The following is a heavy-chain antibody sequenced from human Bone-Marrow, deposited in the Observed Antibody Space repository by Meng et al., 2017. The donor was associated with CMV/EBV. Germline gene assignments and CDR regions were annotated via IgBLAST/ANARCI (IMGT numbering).Heavy chain of an antibody. D-gene: IGHD2-15*01. Sequence: GSLRLSCSVSGGSISSTNSYWAWIRQSPGKGLEWIGSIYYSGTTYYRPSLKSRVTISVDTSKSQFSLKLTSVTAADTAVYYCARERCSGGSCYSLAMDVWGQGTTVTVSS. CDR2: IYYSGTT. V-gene: IGHV4-39*07. J-gene: IGHJ6*02. CDR3: ARERCSGGSCYSLAMDV. CDR1: GGSISSTNSY.